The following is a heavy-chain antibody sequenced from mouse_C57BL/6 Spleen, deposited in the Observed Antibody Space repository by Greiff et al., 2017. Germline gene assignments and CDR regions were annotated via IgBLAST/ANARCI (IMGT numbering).Heavy chain of an antibody. CDR1: GYTFTGYW. D-gene: IGHD3-3*01. CDR2: IDPSDSYT. CDR3: ARSGDKAMDY. V-gene: IGHV1-50*01. Sequence: QVQLQQPGAELVKPGASVKLSCKASGYTFTGYWMQWVKQRPGQGLEWIGEIDPSDSYTNYNQKFKGKATLTVDTSSSTAYMQLSSLTSEDSAVYYCARSGDKAMDYWGQGTSVTVSS. J-gene: IGHJ4*01.